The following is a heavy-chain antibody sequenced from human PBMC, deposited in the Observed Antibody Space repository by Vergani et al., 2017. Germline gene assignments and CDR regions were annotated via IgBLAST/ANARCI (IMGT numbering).Heavy chain of an antibody. J-gene: IGHJ6*02. D-gene: IGHD2-15*01. CDR1: GYSFTSYW. CDR3: ARHRGWGLVVVAATPWYYYYGMDV. CDR2: IYPGDSDT. Sequence: EVQLVQSGAEVKKPGESLKISCTGSGYSFTSYWIGWVRQMPGKGLEWMGIIYPGDSDTRYSPSFQGQVTISADKSISTAYLQWSSLKASDTAMYYCARHRGWGLVVVAATPWYYYYGMDVWGQG. V-gene: IGHV5-51*01.